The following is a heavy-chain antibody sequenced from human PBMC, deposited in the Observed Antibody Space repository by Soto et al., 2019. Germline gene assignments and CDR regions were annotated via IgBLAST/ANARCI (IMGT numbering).Heavy chain of an antibody. V-gene: IGHV4-31*03. J-gene: IGHJ4*02. Sequence: TLSLTCTVSGGFTSSGGYYWSWIRQHPGKGLEWIGYIYYSGRTYYNPSLKSRVPISLDTSKNRFSAKLRSVTAADTVMYYFARGISTRQYSSGWADFGHWGQGTQVSV. D-gene: IGHD6-19*01. CDR2: IYYSGRT. CDR3: ARGISTRQYSSGWADFGH. CDR1: GGFTSSGGYY.